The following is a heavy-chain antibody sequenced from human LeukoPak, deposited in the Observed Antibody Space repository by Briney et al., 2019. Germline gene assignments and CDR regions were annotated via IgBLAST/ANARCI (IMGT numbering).Heavy chain of an antibody. V-gene: IGHV4-59*08. D-gene: IGHD2-21*01. CDR1: GGSISSYY. Sequence: SETLSLTCTVSGGSISSYYWSWIRQPLGKGLEWIGYIYYSGSTNYNPSLKSRVTISVDTSKNQFSLKLSSVTAADTAVYYCARKRNGQGSYIDYWGQGTLVTVSS. CDR2: IYYSGST. CDR3: ARKRNGQGSYIDY. J-gene: IGHJ4*02.